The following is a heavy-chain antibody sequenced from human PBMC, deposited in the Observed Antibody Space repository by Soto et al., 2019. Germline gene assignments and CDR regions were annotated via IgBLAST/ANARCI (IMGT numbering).Heavy chain of an antibody. CDR2: IYYSGST. Sequence: KPSETLSLTCTVSGGSVSSGSYYWSWIRQPPGKGLEWIGYIYYSGSTNYNPSLKSRVTISVDTSKNQFSLKLSSVTAADTAVYYCARGLIPMVRGVIDWFEPWGQGTLVTSPQ. J-gene: IGHJ5*02. D-gene: IGHD3-10*01. CDR1: GGSVSSGSYY. V-gene: IGHV4-61*01. CDR3: ARGLIPMVRGVIDWFEP.